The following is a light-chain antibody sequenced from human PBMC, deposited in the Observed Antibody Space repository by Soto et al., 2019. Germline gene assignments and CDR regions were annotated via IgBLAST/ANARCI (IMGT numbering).Light chain of an antibody. J-gene: IGLJ1*01. CDR1: MRDVGAYNL. V-gene: IGLV2-14*01. CDR2: EVR. CDR3: SSYTSSRAYV. Sequence: QSALTQPASVSGSAGQSITISCSGTMRDVGAYNLVSWYQQHPGTAPKLIIYEVRNRPSGISSRFSGSRSGNTASLTISGLQAEDEADYYCSSYTSSRAYVFGIGTKLTVL.